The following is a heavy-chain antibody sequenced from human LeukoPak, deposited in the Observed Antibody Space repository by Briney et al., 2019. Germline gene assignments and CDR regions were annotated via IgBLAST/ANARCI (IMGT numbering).Heavy chain of an antibody. D-gene: IGHD2-8*02. CDR3: ATYRQVLLPFES. CDR1: GFTFSSYS. V-gene: IGHV3-48*01. Sequence: GGSLRLSCAASGFTFSSYSMSWVRQAPGKGLEWVSYISSSSGTIYNADSVKGRFTISRDNAKNSLYLQMNSLRAEDTAIYYCATYRQVLLPFESWGQGTLVTVSS. CDR2: ISSSSGTI. J-gene: IGHJ4*02.